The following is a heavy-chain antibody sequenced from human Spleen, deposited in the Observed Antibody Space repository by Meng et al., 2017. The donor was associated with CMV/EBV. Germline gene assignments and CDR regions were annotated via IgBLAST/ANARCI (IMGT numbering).Heavy chain of an antibody. CDR3: ARGGSYYEVDY. D-gene: IGHD1-26*01. Sequence: ETLSLTCAASGFTFSSYSMNWVRQAPGKGLEWVSSISSSSSYIYYADSVKGRFTISRDNAKNSLYLQMNSLRAEDTAVYYCARGGSYYEVDYWGQGTLVTVSS. V-gene: IGHV3-21*01. J-gene: IGHJ4*02. CDR1: GFTFSSYS. CDR2: ISSSSSYI.